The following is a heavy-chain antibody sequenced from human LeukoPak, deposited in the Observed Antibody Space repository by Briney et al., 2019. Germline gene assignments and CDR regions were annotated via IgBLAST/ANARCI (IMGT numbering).Heavy chain of an antibody. Sequence: GGSLRLSCAASGFTFSSHWMSWVRQAPGKGLEWVANIKKDGSEKYYVDAVKGRFTISRDNAKNSLYLQMNSLRVEDTAMYYCARDGLRRPPTPYCGGDCPLDYWGQGTLVSVSS. CDR1: GFTFSSHW. V-gene: IGHV3-7*03. CDR2: IKKDGSEK. D-gene: IGHD2-21*02. J-gene: IGHJ4*02. CDR3: ARDGLRRPPTPYCGGDCPLDY.